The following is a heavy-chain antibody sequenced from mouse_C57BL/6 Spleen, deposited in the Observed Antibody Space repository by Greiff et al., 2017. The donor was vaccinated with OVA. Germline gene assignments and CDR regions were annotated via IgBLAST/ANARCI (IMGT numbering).Heavy chain of an antibody. V-gene: IGHV1-22*01. CDR3: ARMRNGYWYFDV. J-gene: IGHJ1*03. CDR1: GYTFTDYN. D-gene: IGHD1-1*02. CDR2: INPNNGGT. Sequence: VQLKESGPELVKPGASVKMSCKASGYTFTDYNMHWVKQSHGKSLEWIGYINPNNGGTSYNQKFKGKATLTVNKSSSTAYMELRSLTSEDSAVYYCARMRNGYWYFDVWGTGTTVTVSS.